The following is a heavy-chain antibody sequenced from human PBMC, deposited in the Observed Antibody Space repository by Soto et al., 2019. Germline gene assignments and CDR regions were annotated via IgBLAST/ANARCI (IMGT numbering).Heavy chain of an antibody. D-gene: IGHD6-19*01. V-gene: IGHV1-8*01. CDR3: AGSGPSGPFDF. J-gene: IGHJ4*02. CDR1: GYAFTRYD. Sequence: EASVKVSCKASGYAFTRYDINWVRQATGQGLEWMGWMNPNSGNTGYAQKLQGRVTMTTDTSISTAYMELRSLRSGDTAVYYCAGSGPSGPFDFWGQGTLVTGSS. CDR2: MNPNSGNT.